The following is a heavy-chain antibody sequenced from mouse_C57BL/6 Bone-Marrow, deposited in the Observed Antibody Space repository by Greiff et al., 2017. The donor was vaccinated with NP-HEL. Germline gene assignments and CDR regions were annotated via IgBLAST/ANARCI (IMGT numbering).Heavy chain of an antibody. V-gene: IGHV1-82*01. CDR3: ARMDYGSSYVNY. D-gene: IGHD1-1*01. Sequence: SGPELVKPGASVKISCKASGYAFSSSWMNWVKQRPGKGLEWIGRIYPGDGDTNYNGKFKGKATLTADKSSSTAYMQLSSLTSEDSAVYFCARMDYGSSYVNYWGQGTTLTVSS. J-gene: IGHJ2*01. CDR2: IYPGDGDT. CDR1: GYAFSSSW.